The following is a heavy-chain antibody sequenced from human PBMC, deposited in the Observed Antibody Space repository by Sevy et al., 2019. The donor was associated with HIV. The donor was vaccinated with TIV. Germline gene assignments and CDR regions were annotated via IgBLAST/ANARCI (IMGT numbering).Heavy chain of an antibody. D-gene: IGHD3-22*01. CDR3: AKALNPALESMIEVVLRTLKGFDV. CDR2: ISGPGLST. Sequence: GGSLRLSCTASGFSFSSYMMNWVRQAPGKGLEWVSVISGPGLSTYYADSVKGRFTISRDNSKNTLYLQMNSLRADDTATYYCAKALNPALESMIEVVLRTLKGFDVWGQGTMVTVSS. CDR1: GFSFSSYM. V-gene: IGHV3-23*01. J-gene: IGHJ3*01.